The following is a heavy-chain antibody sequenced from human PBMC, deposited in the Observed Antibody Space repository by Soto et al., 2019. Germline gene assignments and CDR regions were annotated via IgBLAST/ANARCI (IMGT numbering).Heavy chain of an antibody. Sequence: PSETLSLTCTVSGGSISSGDYYWMWIRHPPGKGLEWIGYIYYSGSTYYNPSLKSRVTISVDTSKNQFSLKLSSVTAADTAVYYCAREEDYYYDSSGYSPWGQGTLVTVSS. D-gene: IGHD3-22*01. V-gene: IGHV4-30-4*01. CDR2: IYYSGST. CDR3: AREEDYYYDSSGYSP. J-gene: IGHJ5*02. CDR1: GGSISSGDYY.